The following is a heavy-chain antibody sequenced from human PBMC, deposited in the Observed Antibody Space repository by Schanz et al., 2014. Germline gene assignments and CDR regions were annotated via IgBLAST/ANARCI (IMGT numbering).Heavy chain of an antibody. J-gene: IGHJ1*01. V-gene: IGHV3-48*01. D-gene: IGHD3-10*01. CDR2: IATSSSTR. CDR1: EFTFSSYK. Sequence: EVQLVESGGGLVQPGGSLRLSCEASEFTFSSYKMNWVRQAPGKGLEWVSSIATSSSTRHYADSVKGRVTISRDNAKNSVSLQMRRLRVEDTAVYYCASGVHVSSLQKGLQFWGRGTLVIVSS. CDR3: ASGVHVSSLQKGLQF.